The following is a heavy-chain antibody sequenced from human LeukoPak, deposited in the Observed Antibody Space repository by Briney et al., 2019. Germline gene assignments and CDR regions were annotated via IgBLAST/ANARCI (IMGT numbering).Heavy chain of an antibody. CDR2: LSSSGGTT. D-gene: IGHD2-2*01. Sequence: GGSLRLSCAASGFIFSSYAMTWVRQAPGKGLEWVSALSSSGGTTYYADSVKGRFTTSRDNSKNTLYLHMNSLRAEDTAVYYCAKLPREYCSSSSCPTWFDTCGEGTLVTVSS. CDR1: GFIFSSYA. V-gene: IGHV3-23*01. CDR3: AKLPREYCSSSSCPTWFDT. J-gene: IGHJ5*02.